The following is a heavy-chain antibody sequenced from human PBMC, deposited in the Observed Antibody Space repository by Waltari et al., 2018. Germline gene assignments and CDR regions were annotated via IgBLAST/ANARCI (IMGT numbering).Heavy chain of an antibody. CDR2: VYHTGNT. CDR1: GHSVHNAFY. CDR3: AQEGDFRAGLFDS. D-gene: IGHD1-26*01. Sequence: QVQLRESGPGLMRSSETLSLTCTVSGHSVHNAFYWAWIRQSPGGALEWIASVYHTGNTHYNSSLKSRVSISTDMSTQQFFLTLTHVTAADTAVYYCAQEGDFRAGLFDSWGQGTLVTVSS. J-gene: IGHJ4*02. V-gene: IGHV4-38-2*02.